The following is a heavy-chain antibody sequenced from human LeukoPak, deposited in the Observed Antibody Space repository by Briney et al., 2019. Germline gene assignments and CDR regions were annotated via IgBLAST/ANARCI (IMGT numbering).Heavy chain of an antibody. J-gene: IGHJ4*02. D-gene: IGHD4-17*01. V-gene: IGHV3-23*01. Sequence: PGGSLRLSCAASGFTFSSYGMSWVRQAPGKGLDWVSGISGSGSPTYYADSVKGRFTISRDNSKNTLYLQLNSLRSEDTAVYYCAKEGTYGDFDYWGQGTLVTVSS. CDR2: ISGSGSPT. CDR1: GFTFSSYG. CDR3: AKEGTYGDFDY.